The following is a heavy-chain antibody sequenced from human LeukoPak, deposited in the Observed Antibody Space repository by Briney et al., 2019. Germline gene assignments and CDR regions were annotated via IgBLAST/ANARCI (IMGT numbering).Heavy chain of an antibody. Sequence: GGSLRLSCVASGFTFSSYGMHWVRQAPGKGLEWVAFIRYDGSKKYYADFVKGRFTISRDNSKNTLYLQMNSLRAEDTAVYYCSYCSSTSCYNRPLDYWGQGTLVTVSS. CDR3: SYCSSTSCYNRPLDY. CDR1: GFTFSSYG. CDR2: IRYDGSKK. V-gene: IGHV3-30*02. J-gene: IGHJ4*02. D-gene: IGHD2-2*01.